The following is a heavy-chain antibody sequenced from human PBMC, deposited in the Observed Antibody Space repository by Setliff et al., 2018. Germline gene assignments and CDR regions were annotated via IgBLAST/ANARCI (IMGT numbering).Heavy chain of an antibody. Sequence: PSETLSLTCAVYGESFSGHYWDWIRQPPGKGLEWIGTVYYTGRTYYNPSLKSRVSIAVDAPDNHFSLKLRSVTAADTAVYYCARAPNDLGVDWLFNNYFDYWG. V-gene: IGHV4-34*01. CDR2: VYYTGRT. D-gene: IGHD3-9*01. CDR1: GESFSGHY. J-gene: IGHJ4*01. CDR3: ARAPNDLGVDWLFNNYFDY.